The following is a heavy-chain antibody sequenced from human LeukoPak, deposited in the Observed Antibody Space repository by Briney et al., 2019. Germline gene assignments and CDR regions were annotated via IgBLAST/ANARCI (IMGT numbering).Heavy chain of an antibody. CDR3: ARGTLTTSMNAFDI. J-gene: IGHJ3*02. Sequence: SETLSLTCTVSGGSTSGHYWSWSRQPPGKGLEWIGYIYYSGSAHYNPSLKNRVTISVDTSKNQFSLRLSSVTAADTAVYYCARGTLTTSMNAFDIWGQRTMVTVSS. CDR1: GGSTSGHY. CDR2: IYYSGSA. D-gene: IGHD4-17*01. V-gene: IGHV4-59*08.